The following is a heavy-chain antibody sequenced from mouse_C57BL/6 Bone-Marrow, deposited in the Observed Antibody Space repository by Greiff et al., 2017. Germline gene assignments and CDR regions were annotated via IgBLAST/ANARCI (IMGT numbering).Heavy chain of an antibody. V-gene: IGHV3-6*01. CDR1: GYSITSGYY. CDR2: ISYDGSN. Sequence: EVQLQQSGPGLVKPSQSLSLTCSVTGYSITSGYYWNWIRQFPGNKLEWMGYISYDGSNNYNPSLKNQISITRDTSKNQFFLKLNSVTTEDTATYYCARVGLLYYFDYWGQGTTLTVSS. D-gene: IGHD1-1*01. CDR3: ARVGLLYYFDY. J-gene: IGHJ2*01.